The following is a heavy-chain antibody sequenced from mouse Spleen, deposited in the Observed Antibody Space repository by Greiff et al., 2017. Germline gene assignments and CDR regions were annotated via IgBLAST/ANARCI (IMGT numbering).Heavy chain of an antibody. V-gene: IGHV1-42*01. CDR1: GYSFTGYY. CDR2: INPSTGGT. CDR3: ARWQRAMDY. J-gene: IGHJ4*01. Sequence: VQLQQSGPELVKPGASVKISCKASGYSFTGYYMNWVKQSPEKSLEWIGEINPSTGGTTYNQKFKAKATLTVDKSSSTAYMQLKSLTSEDSAVYYCARWQRAMDYWGQGTSVTVSS.